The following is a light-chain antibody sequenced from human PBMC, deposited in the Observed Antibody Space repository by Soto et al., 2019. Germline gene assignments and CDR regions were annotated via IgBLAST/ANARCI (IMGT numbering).Light chain of an antibody. CDR3: QQYSSLPHT. V-gene: IGKV3-20*01. CDR2: GIS. CDR1: QSVTNRY. J-gene: IGKJ2*01. Sequence: ESALTPSPGTLSLSPGERATLSCRASQSVTNRYFAWYQQKPGQAPRLLIYGISIRATGIPDRFSGSGSGTDFTLTISRLEPEDFVVYYCQQYSSLPHTFGHGTKLEVK.